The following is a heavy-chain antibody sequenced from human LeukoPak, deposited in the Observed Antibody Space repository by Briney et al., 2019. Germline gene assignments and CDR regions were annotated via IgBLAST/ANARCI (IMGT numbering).Heavy chain of an antibody. Sequence: PSETLSLTCTVSGGSISSSSYYWGWIRQPPGKGLEWIGSIYYSGSTNYNPSLKSRVTISVDTSKNQFSLKLSSVTAADTAVYYCARHGPGSIAAAGTDYWGQGTLVTVSS. CDR3: ARHGPGSIAAAGTDY. CDR1: GGSISSSSYY. V-gene: IGHV4-39*01. CDR2: IYYSGST. D-gene: IGHD6-13*01. J-gene: IGHJ4*02.